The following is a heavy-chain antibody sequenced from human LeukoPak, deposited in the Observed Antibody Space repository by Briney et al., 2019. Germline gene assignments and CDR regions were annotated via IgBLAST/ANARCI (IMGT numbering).Heavy chain of an antibody. D-gene: IGHD3-22*01. CDR3: ARESELYYYDSSGYAVVWFDP. CDR2: IIPIFGTA. J-gene: IGHJ5*02. V-gene: IGHV1-69*13. CDR1: GGTFSSYA. Sequence: ASVKVSCKASGGTFSSYAISWVRQAPGQGLEWMGGIIPIFGTANYAQKFQGRVTITVDESTSTAYMELSSLRSEDTAVYYCARESELYYYDSSGYAVVWFDPWGQGTLVTVSS.